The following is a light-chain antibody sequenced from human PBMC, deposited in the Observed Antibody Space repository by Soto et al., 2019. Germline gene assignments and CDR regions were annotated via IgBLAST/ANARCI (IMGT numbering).Light chain of an antibody. J-gene: IGKJ4*01. V-gene: IGKV1-5*01. Sequence: DIQITHSPSTLSASVVDRVTITCRASQSVSSWLAWYQQKPGKAPKLLIFGASSLESGVPSSFSGSGSGTEFTLTISSLQPDDFATYYCQKYLDYPLTCGGGTTGDIK. CDR3: QKYLDYPLT. CDR1: QSVSSW. CDR2: GAS.